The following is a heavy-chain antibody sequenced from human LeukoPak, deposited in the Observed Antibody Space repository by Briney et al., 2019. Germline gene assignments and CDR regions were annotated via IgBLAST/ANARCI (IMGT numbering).Heavy chain of an antibody. CDR1: GGTFSSYA. CDR2: IIPIFGTA. Sequence: SVKVSCKASGGTFSSYAIRWVRQAPGQGLEWMGGIIPIFGTANYAQKFQGRVTITADESTSTAYMELSSLRSEDTAVYYCARVKSSSWYVENLDYYYYMDVWGKGTTVTISS. D-gene: IGHD6-13*01. CDR3: ARVKSSSWYVENLDYYYYMDV. V-gene: IGHV1-69*13. J-gene: IGHJ6*03.